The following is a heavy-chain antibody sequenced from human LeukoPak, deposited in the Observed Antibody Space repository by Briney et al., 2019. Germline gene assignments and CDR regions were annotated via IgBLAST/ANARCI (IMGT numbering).Heavy chain of an antibody. D-gene: IGHD3-10*01. V-gene: IGHV3-23*01. J-gene: IGHJ4*02. CDR2: ISGSGGST. CDR1: GFTFSTYA. Sequence: GGSLRLSCAASGFTFSTYAMSWVRQAPGKGLEWVSAISGSGGSTYYSDSVKGRFTISRDNSKNTLYLQMNSLRAEDTAVYYCAKKYGSGSYYPLDYWGQGTLVTVSS. CDR3: AKKYGSGSYYPLDY.